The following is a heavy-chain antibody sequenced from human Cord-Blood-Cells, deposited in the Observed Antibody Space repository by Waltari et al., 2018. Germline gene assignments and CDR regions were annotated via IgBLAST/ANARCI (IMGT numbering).Heavy chain of an antibody. V-gene: IGHV3-30*18. CDR2: ISYDGSNK. CDR3: AKDLLGTFDY. J-gene: IGHJ4*02. Sequence: QVQLVASGGGVVRPGRSLRLSCAASGFTFSSYGMPWVRHAPGKGLEWVAVISYDGSNKYYADSVKGRFTISRDNSKNTLYLQMNSLRAEDTAVYYCAKDLLGTFDYWGQGTLVTVSS. D-gene: IGHD7-27*01. CDR1: GFTFSSYG.